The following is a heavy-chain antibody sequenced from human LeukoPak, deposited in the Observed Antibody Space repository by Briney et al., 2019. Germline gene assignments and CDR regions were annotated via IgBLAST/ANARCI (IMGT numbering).Heavy chain of an antibody. CDR3: ARGPGEFRAYYYMDV. CDR1: GGSISTSNYY. J-gene: IGHJ6*03. CDR2: IFYSGST. V-gene: IGHV4-39*07. Sequence: PSETLSLTCTVSGGSISTSNYYWGWIRQPPGKGLEWIGNIFYSGSTNYNPSLKSRVTISVDTSKNQFSLKLSSVTAADTAVYYCARGPGEFRAYYYMDVWGKGTTVTISS. D-gene: IGHD3-10*01.